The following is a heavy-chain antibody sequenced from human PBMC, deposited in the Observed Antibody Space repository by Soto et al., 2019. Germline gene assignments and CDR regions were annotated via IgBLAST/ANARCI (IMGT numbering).Heavy chain of an antibody. J-gene: IGHJ3*02. V-gene: IGHV4-31*03. Sequence: QVQLQESGPGLLKPSQTLSLTCTVSGGSIRSDGYYWSWIRQRPGKGLEWIGYMNYRGITYYNPSLKSRLTISEDTSKNHFPLNLNSVTAADTAVYYCARDGLSGGDAFDIWGQGTMVVVSS. D-gene: IGHD3-10*01. CDR1: GGSIRSDGYY. CDR3: ARDGLSGGDAFDI. CDR2: MNYRGIT.